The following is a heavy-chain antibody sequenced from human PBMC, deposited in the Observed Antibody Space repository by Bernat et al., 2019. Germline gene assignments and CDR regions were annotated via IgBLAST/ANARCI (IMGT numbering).Heavy chain of an antibody. J-gene: IGHJ4*02. V-gene: IGHV2-5*01. D-gene: IGHD2-15*01. CDR1: GFSLSTSGVG. CDR2: IFCNVHT. Sequence: QITLKESGPTLVKPSQTLTLTCTFSGFSLSTSGVGVGWIRQPPGKALEWLALIFCNVHTPYNPSLMGRLSITRDTSQGKVVLTMTNMEPADTATYYCAHRRGKHWSGGYGDFWGQGTLVTVSS. CDR3: AHRRGKHWSGGYGDF.